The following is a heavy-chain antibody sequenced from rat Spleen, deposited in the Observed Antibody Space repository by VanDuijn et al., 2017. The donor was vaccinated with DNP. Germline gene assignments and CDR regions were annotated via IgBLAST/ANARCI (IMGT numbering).Heavy chain of an antibody. Sequence: EVQLVESGGGLVQPGRSMKLSCAASGFTFSNHYMAWVRQAPGKGLEWVASITNTGDITYYSDSVKGRFSISRDNAKSTLYLQLNSLRSEDTATYYCTSNPHIRTAAPFDYWGQGVMVTVSS. J-gene: IGHJ2*01. D-gene: IGHD3-8*01. V-gene: IGHV5-25*01. CDR2: ITNTGDIT. CDR1: GFTFSNHY. CDR3: TSNPHIRTAAPFDY.